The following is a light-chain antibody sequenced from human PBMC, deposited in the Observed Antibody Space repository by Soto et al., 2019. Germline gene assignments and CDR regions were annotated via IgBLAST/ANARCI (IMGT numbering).Light chain of an antibody. CDR3: QHSYSTPLT. V-gene: IGKV1-39*01. CDR2: ATS. J-gene: IGKJ4*01. Sequence: DIQMTQSPSSLSASVGDRVTITCRASQTISMYLNWYQQKPGKAPKLLIFATSSLQSGGPSRVSGSGSGTDFTLTISRLQPEDFATYYCQHSYSTPLTFGGGTNVEIK. CDR1: QTISMY.